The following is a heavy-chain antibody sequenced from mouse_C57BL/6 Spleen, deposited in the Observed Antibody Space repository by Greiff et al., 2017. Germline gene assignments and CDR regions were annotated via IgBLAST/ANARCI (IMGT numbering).Heavy chain of an antibody. D-gene: IGHD2-4*01. Sequence: QVQLQQSGPGLVQPSQSLSITCTVSGFSLTSYGVHWVRQSPGKGLEWLGVIWSGGSTDYNAAFISRLSISKDNSKSQVFFKMNSLQADDTAIYYCARMGPYDYPYWGQGTLVTVSA. CDR1: GFSLTSYG. V-gene: IGHV2-2*01. CDR2: IWSGGST. J-gene: IGHJ3*01. CDR3: ARMGPYDYPY.